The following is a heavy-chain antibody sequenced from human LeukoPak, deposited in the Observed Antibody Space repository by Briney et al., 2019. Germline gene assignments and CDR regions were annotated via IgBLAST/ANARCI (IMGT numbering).Heavy chain of an antibody. Sequence: PSETLSLTCAVYGGSFSGYYWSWIRQPPGKGLEWIGEINHSGSTNYNPSLKSRVTISVDTSNNQFSLKLSSVTAADTAVYYCARGGGSYYYGSGSYELYNWFDPWGQGTLVTVSS. CDR1: GGSFSGYY. CDR2: INHSGST. CDR3: ARGGGSYYYGSGSYELYNWFDP. J-gene: IGHJ5*02. V-gene: IGHV4-34*01. D-gene: IGHD3-10*01.